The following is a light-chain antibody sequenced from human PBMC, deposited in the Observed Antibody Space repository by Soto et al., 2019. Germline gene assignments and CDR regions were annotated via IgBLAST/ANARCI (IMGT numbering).Light chain of an antibody. Sequence: EIVLTQSPATLSLSPGERATLSCRASQSVSSYLAGYQQKPGQAPRLLIYDASNRATGIPARFSGSGSGTDFTLTFTSLEPEDFAVDYCQHSSNWLAFGGATKVESK. CDR2: DAS. J-gene: IGKJ4*01. CDR3: QHSSNWLA. V-gene: IGKV3-11*01. CDR1: QSVSSY.